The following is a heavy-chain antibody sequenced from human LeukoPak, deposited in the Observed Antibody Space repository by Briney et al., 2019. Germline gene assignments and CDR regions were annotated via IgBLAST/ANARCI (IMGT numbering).Heavy chain of an antibody. Sequence: SETQSLICALYGGSFSDYYWSWIRQPPGKGLEWIGEINHSGSTNYNPSLKSRVTISVDTSKNQFSLKLSSVTAADTAVYYCAGSIAARLDYWGQGILVTVSS. CDR2: INHSGST. D-gene: IGHD6-6*01. J-gene: IGHJ4*02. CDR1: GGSFSDYY. V-gene: IGHV4-34*01. CDR3: AGSIAARLDY.